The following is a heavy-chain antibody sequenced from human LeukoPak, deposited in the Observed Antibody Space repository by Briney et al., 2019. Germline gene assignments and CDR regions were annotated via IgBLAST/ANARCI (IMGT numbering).Heavy chain of an antibody. D-gene: IGHD3-16*02. CDR1: GFTFSSYA. CDR3: AKVPTITFGGVIVTPYYFDY. J-gene: IGHJ4*02. Sequence: GGSLSLSCAASGFTFSSYAMSWVRQAPGKGLEWVSAISGSGGSTYYADSVKGRFTISRDNSKNTLYLQMNSLRAEDTAVYYCAKVPTITFGGVIVTPYYFDYWGQGTLVTVSS. V-gene: IGHV3-23*01. CDR2: ISGSGGST.